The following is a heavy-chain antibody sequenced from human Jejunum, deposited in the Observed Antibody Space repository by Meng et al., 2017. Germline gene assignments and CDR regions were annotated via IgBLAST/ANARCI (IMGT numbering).Heavy chain of an antibody. V-gene: IGHV4-4*02. J-gene: IGHJ4*02. CDR2: IYHSGTT. CDR1: GGSITGTNW. Sequence: QGQLQGSGPGLVIPSGTLSLTCAVSGGSITGTNWWTWVRQAPGKGLVWIGEIYHSGTTNYNPSLKSRVAISADKSKNQFSLNLYSLSAADTAVYYCATRTRDSFDYWGQGTLVTVSS. D-gene: IGHD1-7*01. CDR3: ATRTRDSFDY.